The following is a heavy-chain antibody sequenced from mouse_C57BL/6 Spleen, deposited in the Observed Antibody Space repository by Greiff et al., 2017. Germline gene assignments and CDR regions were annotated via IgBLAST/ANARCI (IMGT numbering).Heavy chain of an antibody. CDR2: IDPSDSGT. Sequence: QVQLQQPGAELVRPGSSVKLSCKASGYTFTSYWMPWVKQRPLQGLEWIGNIDPSDSGTHYNQKLQDKATLPVDTSSSHAYMQTSILTSAASAVYFCAREGYGNYPFAYWGQGTLVTVSA. V-gene: IGHV1-52*01. D-gene: IGHD2-10*02. CDR3: AREGYGNYPFAY. CDR1: GYTFTSYW. J-gene: IGHJ3*01.